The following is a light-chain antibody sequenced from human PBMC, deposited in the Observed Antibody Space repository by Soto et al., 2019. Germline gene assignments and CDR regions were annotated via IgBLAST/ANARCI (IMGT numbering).Light chain of an antibody. V-gene: IGKV1-5*03. Sequence: DIQMTKSPSTLSASLADIVTIPFRASQSISSWLAWYQQKPGKAPKLLIYQASSLQSGVPSRFSGSGSETEFTLTISSLLPDDFATYFCQQYKSYFRTFGQGTKVDIK. CDR2: QAS. CDR3: QQYKSYFRT. J-gene: IGKJ1*01. CDR1: QSISSW.